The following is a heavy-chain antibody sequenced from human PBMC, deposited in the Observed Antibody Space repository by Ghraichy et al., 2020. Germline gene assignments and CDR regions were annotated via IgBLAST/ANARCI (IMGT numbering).Heavy chain of an antibody. Sequence: GGSLRLSCAASGFTFSSSAVSWVRQAPGKGLEWISVITGSGGSTYYADSVKGRFTVSRDNSENAVYLQMNSLRAEDTAVYYCAKNFAAYFYGSGSYFSDYFDSWGQGALVTVSS. CDR2: ITGSGGST. J-gene: IGHJ4*02. CDR1: GFTFSSSA. V-gene: IGHV3-23*01. D-gene: IGHD3-10*01. CDR3: AKNFAAYFYGSGSYFSDYFDS.